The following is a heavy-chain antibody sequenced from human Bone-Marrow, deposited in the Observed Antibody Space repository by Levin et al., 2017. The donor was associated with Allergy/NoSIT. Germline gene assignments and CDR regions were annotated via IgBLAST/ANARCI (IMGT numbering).Heavy chain of an antibody. Sequence: ESGPTLVKPTQTLTLTCTFSGFSLSDSGAAVAWIRQPPGKALEWLALIYWDNNILYNSSLRSRLTITKDTSKNQVVLTLTNVDPVDTATYFCARRRMNTRAYKWFDPWGQGTLVTVSS. CDR1: GFSLSDSGAA. J-gene: IGHJ5*02. V-gene: IGHV2-5*02. CDR2: IYWDNNI. D-gene: IGHD2-21*01. CDR3: ARRRMNTRAYKWFDP.